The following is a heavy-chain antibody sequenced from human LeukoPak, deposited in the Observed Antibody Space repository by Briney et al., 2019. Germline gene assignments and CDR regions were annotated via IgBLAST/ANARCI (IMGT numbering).Heavy chain of an antibody. J-gene: IGHJ4*02. CDR1: GFTFSSYA. CDR3: YGGYSYAGFDY. V-gene: IGHV3-23*01. CDR2: ISGRGGST. Sequence: GGSLRLSCAASGFTFSSYAMSWVRQAPGKGLEWVSAISGRGGSTYYADSVKGRFTISRDNSKNTLYLQMNSLRAEDTAVYYCYGGYSYAGFDYWGQGTLVTVSS. D-gene: IGHD5-18*01.